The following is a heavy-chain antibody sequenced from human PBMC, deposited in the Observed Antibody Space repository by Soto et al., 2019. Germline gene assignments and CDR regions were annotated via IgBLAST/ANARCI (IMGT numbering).Heavy chain of an antibody. Sequence: PVGSLRLSCAASGFTFSSYCMSWVRQAPGKGLEWVANIKQDGSEKYYVDSVKGRFTISRDNAKNSLYLQMNSLRAEDTAVYYCARVGEIQLWAYFDYWGQGTLVTVS. D-gene: IGHD5-18*01. CDR1: GFTFSSYC. CDR2: IKQDGSEK. CDR3: ARVGEIQLWAYFDY. V-gene: IGHV3-7*05. J-gene: IGHJ4*02.